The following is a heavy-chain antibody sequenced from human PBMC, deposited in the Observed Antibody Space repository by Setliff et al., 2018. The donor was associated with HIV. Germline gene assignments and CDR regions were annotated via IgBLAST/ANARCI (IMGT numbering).Heavy chain of an antibody. Sequence: SETLSLTCTVSGDSVSSASYYWSWIRQPPGKGLEWIGYIYYSGTTKSNPSLKSRVTISVEPSKNQFSLKLSSVTAADTAVYYCASEAWTSYRSSSGYYYYYMDVWGKGTTVTVSS. CDR1: GDSVSSASYY. D-gene: IGHD6-6*01. V-gene: IGHV4-61*01. J-gene: IGHJ6*03. CDR3: ASEAWTSYRSSSGYYYYYMDV. CDR2: IYYSGTT.